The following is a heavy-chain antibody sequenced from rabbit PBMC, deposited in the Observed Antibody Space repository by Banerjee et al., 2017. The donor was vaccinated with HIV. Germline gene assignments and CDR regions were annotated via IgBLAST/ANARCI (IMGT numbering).Heavy chain of an antibody. D-gene: IGHD2-1*01. J-gene: IGHJ4*01. Sequence: QSVEESGGDLVKPGASLTLTCKASGFSFSTNYWICWVRQAPGKGLEWIACINTSSGDTVYATWAKGRFTISKASWTTVTLQMTSLTAADTATYFCARATMMLVINLWGPGTLVTVS. CDR2: INTSSGDT. CDR1: GFSFSTNYW. V-gene: IGHV1S40*01. CDR3: ARATMMLVINL.